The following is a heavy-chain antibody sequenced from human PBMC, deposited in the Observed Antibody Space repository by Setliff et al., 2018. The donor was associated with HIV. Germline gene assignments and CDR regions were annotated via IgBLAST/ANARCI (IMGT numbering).Heavy chain of an antibody. D-gene: IGHD6-19*01. CDR3: ARDLYTSGWPNWFDP. CDR1: GYTFTTYS. CDR2: INVGNGDT. V-gene: IGHV1-3*01. Sequence: EASVKVSCKASGYTFTTYSLHWVRQAPGQSLEWMGWINVGNGDTKYSQELQGRITITRDTSAKTAYLDLGSLRPDDTAVYYCARDLYTSGWPNWFDPWGPGTLGTVS. J-gene: IGHJ5*02.